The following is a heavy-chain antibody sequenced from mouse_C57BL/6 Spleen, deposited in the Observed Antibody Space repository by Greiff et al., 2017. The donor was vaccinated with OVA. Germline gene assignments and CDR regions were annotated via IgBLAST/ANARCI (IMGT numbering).Heavy chain of an antibody. V-gene: IGHV5-17*01. Sequence: EVQVVESGAGLVKPGASLKLSCAASGFTFSDYGMHWVRQAPEKGLEWVAYISRGSSTIYYADTVKGRFTISRDKAKNTLFLQLTSLKSEDTAMYYCAKYKDANDYAMGYWGQGTSVTVAS. CDR2: ISRGSSTI. D-gene: IGHD1-3*01. J-gene: IGHJ4*01. CDR3: AKYKDANDYAMGY. CDR1: GFTFSDYG.